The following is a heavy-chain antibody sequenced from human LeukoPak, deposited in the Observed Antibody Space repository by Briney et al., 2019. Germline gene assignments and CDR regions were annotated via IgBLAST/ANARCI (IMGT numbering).Heavy chain of an antibody. J-gene: IGHJ3*02. D-gene: IGHD2-15*01. V-gene: IGHV1-8*01. Sequence: GASVKVSCKASVYTFTSYDINWVRQATGQGLEWMGWMNPNSGNTGYAQKFQGRVTMTRNTSISTAYMELSSLRSEDTAVYYCASSVPDCSGGSCYPHDAFDIWGQGTMVTVSS. CDR3: ASSVPDCSGGSCYPHDAFDI. CDR1: VYTFTSYD. CDR2: MNPNSGNT.